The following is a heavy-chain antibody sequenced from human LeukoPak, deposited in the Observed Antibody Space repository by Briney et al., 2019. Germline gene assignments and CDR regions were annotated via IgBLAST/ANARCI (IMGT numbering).Heavy chain of an antibody. Sequence: SETLSLTCAVYGGSFSGYYWSWIRQPPGKGLEWIGEINHSGSTNYNPSLKSRVTISVDTSKNQFSLKLSSVTAADTAVYYCARDRAARGFDYWGQGTLVTVSS. D-gene: IGHD6-6*01. CDR2: INHSGST. V-gene: IGHV4-34*01. CDR1: GGSFSGYY. J-gene: IGHJ4*02. CDR3: ARDRAARGFDY.